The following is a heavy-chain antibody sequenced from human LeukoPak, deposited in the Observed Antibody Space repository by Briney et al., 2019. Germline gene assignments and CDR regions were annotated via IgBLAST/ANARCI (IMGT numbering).Heavy chain of an antibody. V-gene: IGHV3-48*01. CDR2: ISSSSSTS. D-gene: IGHD6-13*01. J-gene: IGHJ1*01. CDR3: AKGGLAAAALAEYFQH. Sequence: GGSLRLSCAASGFTFSSYSMNWVRQAPGKGLEWVSYISSSSSTSYYTDSVKGRFTISRDNAKNSLFLEMNSLRAEDTAVYYCAKGGLAAAALAEYFQHWGQGTLVTVSS. CDR1: GFTFSSYS.